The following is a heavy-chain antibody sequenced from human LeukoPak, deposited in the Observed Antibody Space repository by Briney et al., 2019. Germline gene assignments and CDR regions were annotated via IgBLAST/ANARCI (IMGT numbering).Heavy chain of an antibody. Sequence: PSETLSLTCAVHGGSFSGYYWSWIRQPPGKGLEWIGEINHSGSTNYNPSLKSRVTISVDTSKNQFSLKLSSVTAADTAVYYCARGALFGYWGQGTLVTVSS. CDR2: INHSGST. CDR1: GGSFSGYY. CDR3: ARGALFGY. V-gene: IGHV4-34*01. J-gene: IGHJ4*02.